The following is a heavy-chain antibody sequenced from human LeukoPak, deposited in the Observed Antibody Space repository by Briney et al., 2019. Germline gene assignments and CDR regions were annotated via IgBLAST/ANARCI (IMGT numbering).Heavy chain of an antibody. V-gene: IGHV1-2*02. CDR2: INPNSGGT. CDR1: GYTFTGYY. J-gene: IGHJ3*02. D-gene: IGHD1-26*01. CDR3: ARDRGWELLTVRWAFDI. Sequence: ASVKVSCKASGYTFTGYYMHWVRQAPGQGLEWMGWINPNSGGTNYAQKFQGRVTMTRDTSISTAYMELSRLRSDDTAVYYYARDRGWELLTVRWAFDIWGQGTMVTVSS.